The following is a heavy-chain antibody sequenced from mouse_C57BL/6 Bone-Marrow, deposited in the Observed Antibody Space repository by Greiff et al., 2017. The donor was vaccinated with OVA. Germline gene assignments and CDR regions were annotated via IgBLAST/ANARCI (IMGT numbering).Heavy chain of an antibody. J-gene: IGHJ1*03. Sequence: VQLQQPGAELVRPGSSVKLSCKASGYTFTSHWMHWVKQRPIQGLEWIGNIDPSDSETHYNQKFKDKATLTVDKSSSTAYMQLSSLTSEDSAVYYCARRGLRRWYFDVWGTGTTVTVSS. CDR3: ARRGLRRWYFDV. V-gene: IGHV1-52*01. D-gene: IGHD2-4*01. CDR2: IDPSDSET. CDR1: GYTFTSHW.